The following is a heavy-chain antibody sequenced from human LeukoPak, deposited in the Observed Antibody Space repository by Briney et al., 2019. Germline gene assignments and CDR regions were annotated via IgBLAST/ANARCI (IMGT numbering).Heavy chain of an antibody. J-gene: IGHJ4*02. D-gene: IGHD3-10*01. V-gene: IGHV1-8*03. Sequence: ALVKVSCKASGYTFTSYDINWVRQATGQGLEWMGWMNPNSGNTGYAQKFQGRVTITRNTSISTAYMELSSLRSEDTAVYYCARADYGSGSYLYGDYWGQGTLVTVSS. CDR3: ARADYGSGSYLYGDY. CDR2: MNPNSGNT. CDR1: GYTFTSYD.